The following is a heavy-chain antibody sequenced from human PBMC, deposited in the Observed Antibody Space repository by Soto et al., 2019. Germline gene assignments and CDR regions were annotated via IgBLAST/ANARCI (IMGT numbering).Heavy chain of an antibody. CDR1: GGSISCYY. Sequence: PSETLSLTCTVSGGSISCYYWSWIRQPPGKGLEWIGYIYYSGSTNYNPSLKSRVTISVDTSKNQFSLKLSSVTAADTAVYYCARVRSVLLWFGEPSYYFDYWGQGTLVTVSS. CDR2: IYYSGST. V-gene: IGHV4-59*01. CDR3: ARVRSVLLWFGEPSYYFDY. D-gene: IGHD3-10*01. J-gene: IGHJ4*02.